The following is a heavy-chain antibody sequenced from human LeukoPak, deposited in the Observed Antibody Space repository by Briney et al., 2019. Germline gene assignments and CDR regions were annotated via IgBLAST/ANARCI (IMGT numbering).Heavy chain of an antibody. Sequence: PSETLSLTCTVSGGSISSSSYYWGWIRQPPGKGLEWIGSIYYSGSTYYNPSLKSRVSISVDTSKNQFSLKLTSVTAADTAVYYCARRLAGTEDYWGQGTLVTVSS. CDR1: GGSISSSSYY. CDR3: ARRLAGTEDY. D-gene: IGHD6-13*01. V-gene: IGHV4-39*01. CDR2: IYYSGST. J-gene: IGHJ4*02.